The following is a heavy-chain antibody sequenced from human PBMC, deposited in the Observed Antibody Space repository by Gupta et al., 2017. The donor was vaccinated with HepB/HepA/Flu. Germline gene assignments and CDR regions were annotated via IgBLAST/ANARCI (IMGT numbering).Heavy chain of an antibody. CDR3: ARDQKSYGKTSGMAV. CDR1: GFTFSLYG. CDR2: IWYDGSNN. V-gene: IGHV3-33*01. D-gene: IGHD5-18*01. J-gene: IGHJ6*02. Sequence: VQLVVSWGGVVHPGMSLSLSCAASGFTFSLYGMHWVRQAAGKGLEGVAVIWYDGSNNYYADSVKGRFTISRDNSKNTLYLQTDSVRAEDTAVYYCARDQKSYGKTSGMAVWGQGTTVTVSS.